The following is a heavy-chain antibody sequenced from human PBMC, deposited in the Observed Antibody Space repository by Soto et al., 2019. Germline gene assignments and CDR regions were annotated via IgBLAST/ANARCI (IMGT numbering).Heavy chain of an antibody. CDR3: ARHGREYSYGLYWYMDV. Sequence: QVRLVESGGGVAQPGRSLTLSCEASGFSFGHYGMHWVRQAPGKGLEWVALTSYEGSKKYYGESVKGRFTIARDNSRNTLYLQMSRLRMEDTAVDYCARHGREYSYGLYWYMDVWGRGTLVSVSS. J-gene: IGHJ2*01. CDR1: GFSFGHYG. D-gene: IGHD5-18*01. CDR2: TSYEGSKK. V-gene: IGHV3-30*03.